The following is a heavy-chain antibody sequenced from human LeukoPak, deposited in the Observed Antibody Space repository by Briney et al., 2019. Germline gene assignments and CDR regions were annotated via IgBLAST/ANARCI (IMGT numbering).Heavy chain of an antibody. CDR1: GFSFSRHA. D-gene: IGHD4-17*01. J-gene: IGHJ4*02. CDR3: ARDRSGDYSLEY. V-gene: IGHV3-21*01. Sequence: GGSLRLSCAASGFSFSRHAMNWVRQAPGKGLEWVSSISSSSTYMYYADSVKGRFTISKDNANNLLYLQMNSLRVEDTAVYYCARDRSGDYSLEYWGQGTLVTVSS. CDR2: ISSSSTYM.